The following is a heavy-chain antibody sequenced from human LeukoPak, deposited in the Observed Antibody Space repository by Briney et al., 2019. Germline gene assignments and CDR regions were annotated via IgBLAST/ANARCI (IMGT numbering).Heavy chain of an antibody. CDR1: GGSISSSSYY. J-gene: IGHJ5*02. CDR2: IYYSGST. D-gene: IGHD3-3*01. Sequence: SETLSLTCTVSGGSISSSSYYWGWIRQPPGKGLEWIGSIYYSGSTYYNPSLKSRVTISVDTSKNQFSLKLSSVTAADTAVYYCARRAPYDFWSGYYDNWFDPWGQGTRVTVSS. V-gene: IGHV4-39*01. CDR3: ARRAPYDFWSGYYDNWFDP.